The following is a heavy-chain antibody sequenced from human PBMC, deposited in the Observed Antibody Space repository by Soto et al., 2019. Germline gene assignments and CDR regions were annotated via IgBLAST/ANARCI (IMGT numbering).Heavy chain of an antibody. D-gene: IGHD6-6*01. V-gene: IGHV3-23*05. CDR3: AKVPEYRDGSSFYYFDS. CDR2: ITTTGTTS. Sequence: PGGSLRLSCAACGFDFSSYAMSWVRQTPGKGLEWVSIITTTGTTSYYADSVKGRFTISRDNSKNTLYLQMNNLRVDDTAIYFCAKVPEYRDGSSFYYFDSWGQGAPVTVSS. CDR1: GFDFSSYA. J-gene: IGHJ4*02.